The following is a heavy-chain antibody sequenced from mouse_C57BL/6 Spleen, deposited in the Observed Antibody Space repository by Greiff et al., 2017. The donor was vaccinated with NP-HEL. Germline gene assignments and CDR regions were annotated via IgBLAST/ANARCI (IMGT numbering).Heavy chain of an antibody. CDR2: IYPGDGDT. J-gene: IGHJ1*03. CDR3: ARRHYGSSYRYFDV. V-gene: IGHV1-80*01. D-gene: IGHD1-1*01. CDR1: GYAFSSYW. Sequence: VKLQQSGAELVKPGASVKISCKASGYAFSSYWMNWVKQRPGKGLEWIGQIYPGDGDTNYNGKFKGKATLTADKSSSTAYMQLSSLTSEDSAVYFCARRHYGSSYRYFDVWGTGTTVTVSS.